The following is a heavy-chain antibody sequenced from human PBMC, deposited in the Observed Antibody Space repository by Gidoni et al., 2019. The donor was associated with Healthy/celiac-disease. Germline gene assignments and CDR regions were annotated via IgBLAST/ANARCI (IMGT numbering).Heavy chain of an antibody. D-gene: IGHD2-15*01. CDR1: GYTFTSYY. J-gene: IGHJ4*02. Sequence: QVQLVQSGAEVKKPGASVKVSCKASGYTFTSYYMPWVRQAPGQGLEWMGIINPRGGSTSYAQKFQGRVTMTRDTSTSTVYMELSSLRSEDTAVYYCARDYCSGGSCSEFDYWGQGTLVTVSS. V-gene: IGHV1-46*01. CDR3: ARDYCSGGSCSEFDY. CDR2: INPRGGST.